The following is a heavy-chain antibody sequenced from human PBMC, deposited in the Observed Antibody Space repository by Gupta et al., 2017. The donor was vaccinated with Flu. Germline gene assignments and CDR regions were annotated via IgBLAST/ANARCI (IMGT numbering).Heavy chain of an antibody. V-gene: IGHV1-18*01. CDR2: ISGYNGNT. D-gene: IGHD3-9*01. J-gene: IGHJ4*02. CDR1: GYTFTSYG. CDR3: ARDRAHVLTGYSVDH. Sequence: QVQLVQSGAEAKKPGASVKVSCKASGYTFTSYGISWVRQAPGQGLEWMGWISGYNGNTNHGQELQGRVTLTTDTSTNTAYMELRSLRSDDTAVYYCARDRAHVLTGYSVDHWGQGTRVTVSS.